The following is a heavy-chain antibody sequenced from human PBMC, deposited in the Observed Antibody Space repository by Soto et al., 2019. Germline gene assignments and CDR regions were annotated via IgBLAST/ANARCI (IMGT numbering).Heavy chain of an antibody. J-gene: IGHJ3*02. Sequence: GGSLRLSCAASGFTFSDYYMSWIRQAPGKGLEWVSYISSSSSYTNYADSVKGRFTISRDNAKNSLYLQMNSLRAEDTAVYYCARAPEMAVVAFDIWGQGTMVTVSS. V-gene: IGHV3-11*06. CDR3: ARAPEMAVVAFDI. CDR1: GFTFSDYY. D-gene: IGHD6-19*01. CDR2: ISSSSSYT.